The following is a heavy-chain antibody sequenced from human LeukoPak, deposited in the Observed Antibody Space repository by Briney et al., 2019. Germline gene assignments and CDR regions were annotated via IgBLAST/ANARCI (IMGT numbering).Heavy chain of an antibody. J-gene: IGHJ4*02. CDR1: GGSISSGGYY. CDR2: TYYSGST. V-gene: IGHV4-31*03. D-gene: IGHD3-22*01. CDR3: ARYYYDSSGYYWGHYFDY. Sequence: PSETLSLTCTVSGGSISSGGYYWSWLRQHPGKGLEWIGYTYYSGSTYYNPSLKSRITISVDKSKNQFSLKLRSVTAADTAVYYCARYYYDSSGYYWGHYFDYWGQGTLVTVSS.